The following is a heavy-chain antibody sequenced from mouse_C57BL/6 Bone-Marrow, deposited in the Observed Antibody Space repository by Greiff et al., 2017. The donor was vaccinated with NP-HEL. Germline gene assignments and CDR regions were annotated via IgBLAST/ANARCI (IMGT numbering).Heavy chain of an antibody. V-gene: IGHV5-12*01. CDR2: ISNGGGST. D-gene: IGHD1-1*01. CDR3: ARGGFYYGSSLAY. CDR1: GFTFSDYY. J-gene: IGHJ3*01. Sequence: EVKLVESGGGLVQPGGSLKLSCAASGFTFSDYYMYWVRQTPEKRLEWVGYISNGGGSTYYTDTLKGRFTISRDNAKNTPYLQMGRRKSEDTATEYCARGGFYYGSSLAYWGQGTLVTVSA.